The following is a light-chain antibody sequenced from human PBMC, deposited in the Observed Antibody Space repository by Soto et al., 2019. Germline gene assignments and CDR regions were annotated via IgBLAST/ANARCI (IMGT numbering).Light chain of an antibody. CDR3: QQYDNWPLT. Sequence: IVLTHTRATLSLSPCESASLSSRASQSVSSYLAWYQQKPGQAPRLLIYGASTRATGIPARFSGSGSGTDFILTISSLQSEDLAVYYCQQYDNWPLTCGGGTKVDIK. CDR1: QSVSSY. V-gene: IGKV3-15*01. CDR2: GAS. J-gene: IGKJ4*01.